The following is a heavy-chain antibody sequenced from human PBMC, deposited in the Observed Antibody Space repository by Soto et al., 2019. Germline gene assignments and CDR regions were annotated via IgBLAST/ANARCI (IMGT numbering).Heavy chain of an antibody. V-gene: IGHV3-23*01. Sequence: EVQLLESGGGLVQPGGSLRLSCAASGFTFSSYAMSWVRQAPGKGLEWVSAISGSGGSTYYADSVKGRFTISRDNSKNTLYQQMNSLRAEDTAVYYCAKRQRDIVVVVAATEYYYGMDVWGQGTTVTVSS. CDR2: ISGSGGST. CDR3: AKRQRDIVVVVAATEYYYGMDV. D-gene: IGHD2-15*01. J-gene: IGHJ6*02. CDR1: GFTFSSYA.